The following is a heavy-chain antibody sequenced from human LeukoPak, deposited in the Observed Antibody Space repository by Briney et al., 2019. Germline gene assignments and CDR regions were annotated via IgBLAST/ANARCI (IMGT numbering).Heavy chain of an antibody. D-gene: IGHD5-12*01. CDR3: ARHFGYSGYDGDY. Sequence: PGESLQISCKGSGYSFIKYWIAWVRQMPGKGLEWMGIVYPGDSDIRYSPSFQGRVTISADKSISTAYLQWSSLKASDTAMYYCARHFGYSGYDGDYWGQGTLVTVSS. J-gene: IGHJ4*02. CDR1: GYSFIKYW. CDR2: VYPGDSDI. V-gene: IGHV5-51*01.